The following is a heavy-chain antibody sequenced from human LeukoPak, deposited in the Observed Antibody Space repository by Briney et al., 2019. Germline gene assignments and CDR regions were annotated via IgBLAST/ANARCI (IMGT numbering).Heavy chain of an antibody. CDR1: GFTFSSYG. V-gene: IGHV3-30*02. CDR3: ARGYSYGYFDY. D-gene: IGHD5-18*01. Sequence: PGGSLRLSCGASGFTFSSYGMHWVRQAPGKGLEWVAFIRYDGSQKYYADSVKGRFTISRDNSKNTLHLQMNSLRSEDTAVYYCARGYSYGYFDYWGQGTLVTVSS. CDR2: IRYDGSQK. J-gene: IGHJ4*02.